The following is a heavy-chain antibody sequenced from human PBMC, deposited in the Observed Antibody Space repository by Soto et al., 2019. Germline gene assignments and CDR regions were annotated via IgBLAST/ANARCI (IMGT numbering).Heavy chain of an antibody. V-gene: IGHV3-30-3*01. D-gene: IGHD4-4*01. CDR2: ISYDGSNK. J-gene: IGHJ6*02. CDR3: ARDSFPTTTKGHGVYLYYGVDV. CDR1: GFTLSSYA. Sequence: LRLSCAASGFTLSSYAMHWVRQAPGKGLEWVAVISYDGSNKYYADSVKGRFTISRDNSKNTLDLQMNSLRAEDTAVFYCARDSFPTTTKGHGVYLYYGVDVWGQGTTVTVSS.